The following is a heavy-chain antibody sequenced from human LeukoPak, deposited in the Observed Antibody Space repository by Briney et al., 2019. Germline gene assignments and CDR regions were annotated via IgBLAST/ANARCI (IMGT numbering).Heavy chain of an antibody. CDR2: IYYTGTT. V-gene: IGHV4-39*01. D-gene: IGHD1-1*01. CDR1: GGSISSSSHS. CDR3: AQSLGRSNWIGNWFDP. Sequence: SETLSLTCTVSGGSISSSSHSWGWIRQPPGKGLEWTGSIYYTGTTYYNPSLKSRVTISVDTSKNQFSLKLNSVTAADTAVYYCAQSLGRSNWIGNWFDPWGQGTLVTVSS. J-gene: IGHJ5*02.